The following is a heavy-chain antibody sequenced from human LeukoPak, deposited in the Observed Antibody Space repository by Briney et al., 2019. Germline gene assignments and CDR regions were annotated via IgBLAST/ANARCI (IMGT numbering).Heavy chain of an antibody. Sequence: ASVKVSCKASGYTFTSYYMHWARQATGQGLEWMGWMNPNSGNTGYAQKFQGRVTMTRNTSISTAYMELSSLRSEDTAVYYCARGRQWLATPPYYYYGMDVWGQGTTVTVSS. CDR3: ARGRQWLATPPYYYYGMDV. CDR1: GYTFTSYY. D-gene: IGHD6-19*01. CDR2: MNPNSGNT. V-gene: IGHV1-8*02. J-gene: IGHJ6*02.